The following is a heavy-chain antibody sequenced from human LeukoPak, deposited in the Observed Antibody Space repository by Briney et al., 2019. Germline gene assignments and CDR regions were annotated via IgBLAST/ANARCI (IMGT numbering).Heavy chain of an antibody. Sequence: GGSLRLSCAASGFTFSSYSMNWVRQAPGKGREWVSSISSSSSYIYYADSVKGRFTISRDNAKNSLYLQMNSLRAEDTAVYYCARASYSGSYYGRLDYWGQGTLVTVSS. D-gene: IGHD1-26*01. CDR3: ARASYSGSYYGRLDY. CDR2: ISSSSSYI. V-gene: IGHV3-21*01. CDR1: GFTFSSYS. J-gene: IGHJ4*02.